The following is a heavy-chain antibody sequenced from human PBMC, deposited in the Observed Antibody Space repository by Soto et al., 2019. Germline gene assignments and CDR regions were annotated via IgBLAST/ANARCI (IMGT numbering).Heavy chain of an antibody. D-gene: IGHD3-10*01. V-gene: IGHV4-59*01. CDR3: ARGAYGDGHNSWFDP. CDR1: GGSISSDY. J-gene: IGHJ5*02. Sequence: SETLSLTCTVSGGSISSDYWSWIRQPPGKALQWIGYIYYGGSTNYNPSLKSRVTISVDTSKNQFSLKLNSVTAADTAVYYCARGAYGDGHNSWFDPWGQGTLVTVSS. CDR2: IYYGGST.